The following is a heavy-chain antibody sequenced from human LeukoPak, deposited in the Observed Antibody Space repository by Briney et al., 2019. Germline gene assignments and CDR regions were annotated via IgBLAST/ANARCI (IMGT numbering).Heavy chain of an antibody. V-gene: IGHV4-59*12. J-gene: IGHJ4*02. CDR3: SRDARNWGSNY. D-gene: IGHD7-27*01. CDR2: IYYSGST. Sequence: SETLSLTCTVSGGSISTYYWSWIRQPPGKGLEWIGYIYYSGSTYYNPSLKSRATISVDTSKNQVSLRLTSVTAADTAVYYCSRDARNWGSNYWGQGTLVTVSS. CDR1: GGSISTYY.